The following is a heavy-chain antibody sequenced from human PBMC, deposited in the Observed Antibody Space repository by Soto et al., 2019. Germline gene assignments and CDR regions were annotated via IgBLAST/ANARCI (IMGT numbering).Heavy chain of an antibody. CDR2: ISGNSRTI. Sequence: GGSLRLSCAASGFTFSTYSMMWVRQAPGKGLEWISYISGNSRTIYYADSVEGRFTISRDNAKNSLYLQMNSLRAEDTSVYYCARERVTTTAADFWGQGTLVTVSS. J-gene: IGHJ4*02. D-gene: IGHD4-17*01. V-gene: IGHV3-48*04. CDR3: ARERVTTTAADF. CDR1: GFTFSTYS.